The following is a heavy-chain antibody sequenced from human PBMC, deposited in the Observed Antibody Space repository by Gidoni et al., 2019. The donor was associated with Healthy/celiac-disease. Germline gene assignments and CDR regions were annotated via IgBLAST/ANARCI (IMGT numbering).Heavy chain of an antibody. CDR2: ISSSSSYI. D-gene: IGHD6-6*01. J-gene: IGHJ4*02. V-gene: IGHV3-21*01. CDR1: GFTFSSYS. Sequence: EVQLVESVGGLVQPGGSLRLSCSASGFTFSSYSMNWVRQAPGKGLEWVSSISSSSSYIYYADSVKGRFTISRDNAKNSLYLQMNSLRAEDTAVYYCARGVAARGPSDYWGQGTLVTVSS. CDR3: ARGVAARGPSDY.